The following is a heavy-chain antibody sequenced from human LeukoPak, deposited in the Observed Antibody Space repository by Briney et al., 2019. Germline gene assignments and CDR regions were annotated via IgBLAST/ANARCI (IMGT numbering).Heavy chain of an antibody. CDR3: ARGGYSYGPPGY. D-gene: IGHD5-18*01. V-gene: IGHV1-2*06. CDR2: INLNSGGT. CDR1: GYTFTGHY. J-gene: IGHJ4*02. Sequence: ASVKVSCKASGYTFTGHYMHWVRQAPGQGLEWMGRINLNSGGTNYAQKFQGRVTMTRDTSISTAYMELSRLRSDDTAVYYCARGGYSYGPPGYWGQGTLVTVSS.